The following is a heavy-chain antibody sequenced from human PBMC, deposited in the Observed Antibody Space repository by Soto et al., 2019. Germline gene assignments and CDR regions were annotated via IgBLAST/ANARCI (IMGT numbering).Heavy chain of an antibody. J-gene: IGHJ4*02. D-gene: IGHD6-13*01. CDR1: GFTFSNYW. CDR3: ARDANIAAAGTSFDY. Sequence: GGSLRLSCSASGFTFSNYWMHWVRQGPGKGLVWVTRLNSDGSSTSYADSVKGRFTISRDNAKNTLYLQMNSLRAEDTAVYYCARDANIAAAGTSFDYWGQGTLVTVSS. V-gene: IGHV3-74*01. CDR2: LNSDGSST.